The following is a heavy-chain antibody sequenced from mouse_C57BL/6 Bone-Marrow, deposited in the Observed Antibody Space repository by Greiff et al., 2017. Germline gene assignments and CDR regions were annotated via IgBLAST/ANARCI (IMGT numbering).Heavy chain of an antibody. CDR2: ISDGGSYT. V-gene: IGHV5-4*01. CDR1: GFTFSSYA. CDR3: ARGGDYAMEY. Sequence: EVQLVESGGGLVKPGGSLKLSCAASGFTFSSYAMSWVRQTPEKRLEWVATISDGGSYTYYPDNVKGRFTISRDNAKNNLYLQMSHLESEDTAMYYCARGGDYAMEYWGQGTSVTVSS. J-gene: IGHJ4*01.